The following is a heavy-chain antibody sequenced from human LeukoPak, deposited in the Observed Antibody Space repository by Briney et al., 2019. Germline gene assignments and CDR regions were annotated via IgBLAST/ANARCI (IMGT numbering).Heavy chain of an antibody. Sequence: GGSLRLSCAASGFTFDDYAMHWVRQAPGKGLEWVSGISWNSGSIGYADSVKGRFTISRDNAKNSLYLQMNSLRAEDTALYYCAKDSSSWYGGSAGHWFDPWGQGTLVTVSS. V-gene: IGHV3-9*01. D-gene: IGHD6-13*01. J-gene: IGHJ5*02. CDR3: AKDSSSWYGGSAGHWFDP. CDR1: GFTFDDYA. CDR2: ISWNSGSI.